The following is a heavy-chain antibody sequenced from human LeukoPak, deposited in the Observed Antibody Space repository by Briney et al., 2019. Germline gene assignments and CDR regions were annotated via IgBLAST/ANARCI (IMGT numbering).Heavy chain of an antibody. CDR1: GISFSSHG. V-gene: IGHV3-33*01. CDR3: ARARNDYDSNGFSVLDY. Sequence: QPGGSLRLSCAASGISFSSHGMRWVRQAPGKGLEWVAAIWYDGSNIYYADSVKGRFTISRDNSKNTLYLQMNSLRAEDTALYYCARARNDYDSNGFSVLDYWGQGTLVTVSS. CDR2: IWYDGSNI. D-gene: IGHD3-22*01. J-gene: IGHJ4*02.